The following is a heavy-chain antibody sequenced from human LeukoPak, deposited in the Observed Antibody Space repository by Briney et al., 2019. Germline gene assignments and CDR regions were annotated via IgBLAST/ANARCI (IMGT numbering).Heavy chain of an antibody. V-gene: IGHV7-4-1*02. CDR2: INTNTGNP. CDR3: ARAYDFWSGYYTGNWFDP. D-gene: IGHD3-3*01. Sequence: RASVKVSCKASGYTFTSYYMHWVRQAPGQGLEWMGWINTNTGNPTYAQGFTGRFVFSLDTSVSTAYLQISSLKAEDTAVYYCARAYDFWSGYYTGNWFDPWGQGTLVTVSS. J-gene: IGHJ5*02. CDR1: GYTFTSYY.